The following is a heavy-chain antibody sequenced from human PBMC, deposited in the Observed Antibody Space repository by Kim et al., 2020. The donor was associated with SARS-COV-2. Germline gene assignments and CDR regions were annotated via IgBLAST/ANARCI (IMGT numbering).Heavy chain of an antibody. J-gene: IGHJ6*02. CDR3: TPVLGESCACGCAFGI. V-gene: IGHV3-15*01. D-gene: IGHD3-3*01. Sequence: GGSLRLSCAASGFTFSNSGMHWVRQAPGKGLEWVGRIKSKTNSGATAYGAPVKGRFTISRDDSKNTLYLQMNNLRTEDTAVYYCTPVLGESCACGCAFGIWGQGTTVTVSS. CDR1: GFTFSNSG. CDR2: IKSKTNSGAT.